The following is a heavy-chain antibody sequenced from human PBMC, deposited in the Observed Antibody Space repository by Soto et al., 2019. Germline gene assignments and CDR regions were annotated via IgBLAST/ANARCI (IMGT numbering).Heavy chain of an antibody. D-gene: IGHD3-22*01. J-gene: IGHJ5*02. Sequence: QVQLVQSGAEVKKPGASVKVSCKASGYTFTSYGISWVRQAPGQGLEWMGWISAYNGNTNYAQKLQGRVTMTTDTSTSTAYMELRSLRSDDTAVYYCARVPSRTYDSSGRGHRWFDPWGQGTLVTVSS. CDR2: ISAYNGNT. CDR1: GYTFTSYG. CDR3: ARVPSRTYDSSGRGHRWFDP. V-gene: IGHV1-18*01.